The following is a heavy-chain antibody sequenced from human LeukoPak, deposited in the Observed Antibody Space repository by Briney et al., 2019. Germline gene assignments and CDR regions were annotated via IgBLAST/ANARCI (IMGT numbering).Heavy chain of an antibody. J-gene: IGHJ4*02. CDR2: IIPIFGTA. Sequence: ASVKVSCKASGGTFSSYAISWVRQAPGQGLEWMGGIIPIFGTANYAQKFQGRVTITADESTSTAYMELNSLRAEDTAVYYCATPGGRVGATLDYWGQGTLVTVSS. CDR1: GGTFSSYA. V-gene: IGHV1-69*13. D-gene: IGHD1-26*01. CDR3: ATPGGRVGATLDY.